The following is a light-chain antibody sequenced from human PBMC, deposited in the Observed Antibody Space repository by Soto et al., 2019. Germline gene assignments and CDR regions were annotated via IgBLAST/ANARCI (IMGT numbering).Light chain of an antibody. CDR1: QSISSN. V-gene: IGKV3-15*01. CDR2: GAS. Sequence: EIVMTQSPATLSMSPGERATPSCRASQSISSNLAWYQQKPGQAPRLLIYGASNRATGIPARFSGGGSETEFTLTISSLQSEDFAVYYCQQYDNWPPTYTFGQGTKLEIK. CDR3: QQYDNWPPTYT. J-gene: IGKJ2*01.